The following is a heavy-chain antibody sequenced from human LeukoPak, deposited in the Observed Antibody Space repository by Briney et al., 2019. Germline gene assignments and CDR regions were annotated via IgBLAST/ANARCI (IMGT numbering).Heavy chain of an antibody. Sequence: PSATLSLTCTVSSGSISSYYWSWIRQHPGKGLEWIGYIYYSENTNYNPSLKSRVSISVDTSKNQFSLKLSSVTAADTAVYYCARGKTYYDISKDAFDIWGQGTMVTVSS. V-gene: IGHV4-59*07. CDR1: SGSISSYY. D-gene: IGHD3-22*01. CDR2: IYYSENT. CDR3: ARGKTYYDISKDAFDI. J-gene: IGHJ3*02.